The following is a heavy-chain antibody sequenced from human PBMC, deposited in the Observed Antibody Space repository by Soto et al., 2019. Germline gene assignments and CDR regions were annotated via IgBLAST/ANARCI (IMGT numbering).Heavy chain of an antibody. CDR1: GYSFTSYW. CDR3: ARLSVYSNYYYGMDV. Sequence: GESLKISCKGSGYSFTSYWIGWVRQMPGKGLEWMGIIYPGDSDTRYSPSFQGQVTISADKSISTAYLQWSSLKASDTAMYYCARLSVYSNYYYGMDVWGQGTTVTVSS. V-gene: IGHV5-51*01. D-gene: IGHD4-4*01. CDR2: IYPGDSDT. J-gene: IGHJ6*02.